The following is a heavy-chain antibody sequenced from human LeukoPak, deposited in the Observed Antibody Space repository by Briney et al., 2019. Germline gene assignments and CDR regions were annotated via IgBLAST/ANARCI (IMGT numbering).Heavy chain of an antibody. CDR2: IYYSGST. Sequence: SETLSLTCTVSGGSISSSSYYWGWIPQPPGKGLEWIGSIYYSGSTYYNPSLKSRVTISVDTSKNQFSLKLSSVTAADTAVYYCARGDSSSPTYWGQGTLVTVSS. V-gene: IGHV4-39*01. CDR1: GGSISSSSYY. CDR3: ARGDSSSPTY. D-gene: IGHD6-13*01. J-gene: IGHJ4*02.